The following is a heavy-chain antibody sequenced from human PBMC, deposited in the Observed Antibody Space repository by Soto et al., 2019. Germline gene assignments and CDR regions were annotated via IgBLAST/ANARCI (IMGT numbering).Heavy chain of an antibody. CDR1: GYTFTSYD. V-gene: IGHV1-8*01. CDR3: ARGRVYCSGGSCYGIDAFDI. Sequence: ASVKVSCKASGYTFTSYDINWVRQATGQGLEWMGWMNPNSGNTGYAQKFQGRVTMTRNTSISTAYMELSSLRSEDTAVYYCARGRVYCSGGSCYGIDAFDIWGQGTMVTVSS. CDR2: MNPNSGNT. J-gene: IGHJ3*02. D-gene: IGHD2-15*01.